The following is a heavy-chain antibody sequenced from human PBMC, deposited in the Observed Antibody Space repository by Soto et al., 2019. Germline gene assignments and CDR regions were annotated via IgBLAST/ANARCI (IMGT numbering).Heavy chain of an antibody. Sequence: SETLSLTCTLTRGPTCCYYYTCITQPPGKGLEWIGYIYYSGSTNYNPSLKSRVTISVDTSKNQFSLKLSSVTAADTAVYYCARGLISGYYLYDAFDIWGQGTLVT. J-gene: IGHJ3*02. D-gene: IGHD3-22*01. CDR3: ARGLISGYYLYDAFDI. V-gene: IGHV4-59*01. CDR2: IYYSGST. CDR1: RGPTCCYY.